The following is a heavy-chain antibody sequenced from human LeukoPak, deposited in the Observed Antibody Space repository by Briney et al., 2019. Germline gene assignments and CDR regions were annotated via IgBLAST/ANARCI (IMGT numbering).Heavy chain of an antibody. J-gene: IGHJ4*02. CDR2: IIPILGIA. D-gene: IGHD6-6*01. CDR3: ARVRNGVAAREALDY. CDR1: GGPFTSFL. Sequence: ASVKVSCKASGGPFTSFLISGVRQAPGQGFEGLGGIIPILGIANYAQKFQGRVTITADKSTSTAYMELSSLRSEDTAVYYCARVRNGVAAREALDYWGQGTLITVSS. V-gene: IGHV1-69*10.